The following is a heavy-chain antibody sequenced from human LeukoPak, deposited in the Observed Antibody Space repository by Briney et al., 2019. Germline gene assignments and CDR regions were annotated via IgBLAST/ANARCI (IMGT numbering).Heavy chain of an antibody. V-gene: IGHV3-23*01. Sequence: GGSLRLSCAASGFTFSSYAMSWVRQAPGEGREWVSAMSGSGGSTYYADSVKGRFTISRHNSKNTLYLQMNSLRAEDTAVYYCAKDKLRVVVATFDNWGQRAPVTASS. D-gene: IGHD3-22*01. CDR2: MSGSGGST. CDR3: AKDKLRVVVATFDN. J-gene: IGHJ4*02. CDR1: GFTFSSYA.